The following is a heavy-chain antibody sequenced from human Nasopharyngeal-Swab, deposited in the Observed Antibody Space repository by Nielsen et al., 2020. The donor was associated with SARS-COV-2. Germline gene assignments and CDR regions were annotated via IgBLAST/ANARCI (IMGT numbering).Heavy chain of an antibody. V-gene: IGHV3-21*01. Sequence: GGSLRLSCAASGFTFNNYNFNWVRQAPGKGLEWVSSISSSSSCIYYADSVKGRFTISRDNAKNSLYLQMNSLRAEDTAVYYCARDGLDYDFWSAYCMDVWGQGTTVTVSS. J-gene: IGHJ6*02. CDR2: ISSSSSCI. D-gene: IGHD3-3*01. CDR1: GFTFNNYN. CDR3: ARDGLDYDFWSAYCMDV.